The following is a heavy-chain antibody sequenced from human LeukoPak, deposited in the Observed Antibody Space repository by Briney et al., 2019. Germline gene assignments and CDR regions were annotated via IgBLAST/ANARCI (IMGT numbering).Heavy chain of an antibody. CDR2: ISSSSSTI. CDR3: ARNLKLRFLEWLRNAGFDY. J-gene: IGHJ4*02. CDR1: GFTFSSYS. D-gene: IGHD3-3*01. Sequence: PGGSLRLSCAASGFTFSSYSMNWVRQAPGNGLEWVSYISSSSSTIYYADSVKGRFTISRDNAKNSLYLQMNSLRDEDTAVYYCARNLKLRFLEWLRNAGFDYWGQGTLVTVSS. V-gene: IGHV3-48*02.